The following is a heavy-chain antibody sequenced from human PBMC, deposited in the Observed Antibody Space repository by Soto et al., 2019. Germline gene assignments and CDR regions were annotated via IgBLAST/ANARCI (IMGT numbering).Heavy chain of an antibody. CDR2: IIPIFGTA. Sequence: GXSVNVSCNASVGTFSTYAIILVRHSPGQGLEWMGGIIPIFGTANYAQKFQGRVTITADESTSTAYMELSSMRSEDTAVYYCASSKDCSSSYDYWGQGTLVTVSS. D-gene: IGHD6-6*01. V-gene: IGHV1-69*01. J-gene: IGHJ4*02. CDR3: ASSKDCSSSYDY. CDR1: VGTFSTYA.